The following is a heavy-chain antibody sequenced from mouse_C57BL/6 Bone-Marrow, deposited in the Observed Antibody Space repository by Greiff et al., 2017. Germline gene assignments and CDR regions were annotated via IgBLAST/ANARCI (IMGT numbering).Heavy chain of an antibody. J-gene: IGHJ1*03. CDR3: ARPHYSGSSPYWYFDV. Sequence: QVQLQQPGAELVKPGASVKMSCKASGYTFTSYWITWVKQRPGQGLEWIGDIYPGSGSTNYNEKFKSKATLTVDTSSSTAYMQLSSLTSEDSAVYYCARPHYSGSSPYWYFDVWGTGTTVTVSS. D-gene: IGHD1-1*01. CDR2: IYPGSGST. CDR1: GYTFTSYW. V-gene: IGHV1-55*01.